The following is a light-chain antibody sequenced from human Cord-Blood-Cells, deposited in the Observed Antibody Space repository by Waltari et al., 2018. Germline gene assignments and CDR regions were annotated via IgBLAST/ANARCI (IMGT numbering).Light chain of an antibody. J-gene: IGLJ3*02. CDR3: SSYTSSSTLM. CDR1: SSDVGGYKY. V-gene: IGLV2-14*01. CDR2: DVS. Sequence: QSALTQPASVSGSPGQSITISCTGTSSDVGGYKYFPWYQQHPGKAPNLLIYDVSKRPSGVSNRFSGSKSGNTASLTISGLQAEDEADYYCSSYTSSSTLMFGGGTKLTVL.